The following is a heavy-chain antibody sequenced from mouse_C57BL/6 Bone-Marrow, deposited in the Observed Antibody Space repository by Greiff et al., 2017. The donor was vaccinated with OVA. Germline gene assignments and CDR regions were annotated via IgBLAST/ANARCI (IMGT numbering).Heavy chain of an antibody. Sequence: VQLQQSGAELVRPGTSVKVSCKASGYAFTNYLIEWVKQRPGQGLEWIGVINPGSGGTNYNEKFKGKATLTADKSSSTAYMQRSSLTSEDSAVYFCARWGWLLRTFAYWGQGTLVTVSA. D-gene: IGHD2-3*01. J-gene: IGHJ3*01. CDR1: GYAFTNYL. V-gene: IGHV1-54*01. CDR3: ARWGWLLRTFAY. CDR2: INPGSGGT.